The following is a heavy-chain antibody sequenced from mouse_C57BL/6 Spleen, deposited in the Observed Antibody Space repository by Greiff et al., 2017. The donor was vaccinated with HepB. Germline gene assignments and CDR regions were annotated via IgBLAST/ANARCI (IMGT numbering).Heavy chain of an antibody. V-gene: IGHV5-6*01. CDR1: GFTFSSYG. Sequence: EVNLVESGGDLVKPGGSLKLSCAASGFTFSSYGMSWVRQTPDKRLEWVATISSGGSYTYYPDSVKGRFTISRDNAKNTLYLQMSSLKSEDTAMYYCARPNYDVGFAYWGQGTLVTVSA. J-gene: IGHJ3*01. D-gene: IGHD2-4*01. CDR2: ISSGGSYT. CDR3: ARPNYDVGFAY.